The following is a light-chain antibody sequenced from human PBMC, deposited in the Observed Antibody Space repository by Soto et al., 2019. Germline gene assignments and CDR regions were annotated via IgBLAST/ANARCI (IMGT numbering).Light chain of an antibody. CDR3: QQRIKWPIT. J-gene: IGKJ5*01. Sequence: IVLTQSPATLSLSPGERATLSCRASQSVATYIAWYQQKPGQAPRLLIYDAFNRATGTPARFSGSGSGTDFTLTISSLEPADSAVYYCQQRIKWPITFGQGTRLE. V-gene: IGKV3-11*01. CDR2: DAF. CDR1: QSVATY.